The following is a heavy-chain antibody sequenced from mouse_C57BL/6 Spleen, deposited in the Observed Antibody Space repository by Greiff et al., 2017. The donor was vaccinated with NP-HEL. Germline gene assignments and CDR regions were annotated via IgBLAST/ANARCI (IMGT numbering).Heavy chain of an antibody. CDR2: IDPETGGT. D-gene: IGHD1-1*01. J-gene: IGHJ3*01. V-gene: IGHV1-15*01. CDR1: GYTFTDYE. CDR3: TNYYGSSSFAY. Sequence: QVQLQQSGAELVRPGASVTLSCKASGYTFTDYEMHWVKQTPVHGLEWIGAIDPETGGTAYNQKFQGKAILTADKSSSTAYMELRRLTSEDSAVYYCTNYYGSSSFAYWGQGTLVTVSA.